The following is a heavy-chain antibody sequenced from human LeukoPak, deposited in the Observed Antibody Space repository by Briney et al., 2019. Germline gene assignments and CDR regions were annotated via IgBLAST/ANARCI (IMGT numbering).Heavy chain of an antibody. D-gene: IGHD3-22*01. Sequence: ASVKVSCKASGYTFTGYYMHWVRQAPGQGLEWMGWINPNSGGTNYAQKFQGRVTMTRDTSISTAYMELSRLRSDDTAVYYRARGDSSGYYYFDYWGQGTLVTVSS. CDR1: GYTFTGYY. V-gene: IGHV1-2*02. J-gene: IGHJ4*02. CDR3: ARGDSSGYYYFDY. CDR2: INPNSGGT.